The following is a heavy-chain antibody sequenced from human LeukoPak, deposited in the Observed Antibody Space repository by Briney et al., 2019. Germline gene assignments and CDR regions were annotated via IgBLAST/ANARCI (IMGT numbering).Heavy chain of an antibody. CDR3: ARNQYYYGSGTHYYGMDV. Sequence: GVSLRLSCAASGFTFSNFAMTWVRQAPGKGLEWVSSIVGSSSTYYADSLKGRFTISRDNAKNSLYLQMNSLRDGDTAVYYCARNQYYYGSGTHYYGMDVWGQGTTVTVSS. V-gene: IGHV3-21*01. J-gene: IGHJ6*02. CDR2: IVGSSST. D-gene: IGHD3-10*01. CDR1: GFTFSNFA.